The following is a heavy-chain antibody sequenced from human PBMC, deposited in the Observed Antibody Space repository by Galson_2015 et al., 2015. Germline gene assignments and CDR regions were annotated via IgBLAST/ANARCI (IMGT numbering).Heavy chain of an antibody. J-gene: IGHJ6*03. CDR2: ISGSGGGT. V-gene: IGHV3-23*01. CDR1: GFTFSSYG. Sequence: SLRLSCAASGFTFSSYGMHWVRQAPGKGLEWVSAISGSGGGTYYADSVKGRFTISRDNSKNTLYLQMSSLRAEDTAVYYCANSGSGSGLYYYYMDVWGKGTTVTVSS. D-gene: IGHD3-10*01. CDR3: ANSGSGSGLYYYYMDV.